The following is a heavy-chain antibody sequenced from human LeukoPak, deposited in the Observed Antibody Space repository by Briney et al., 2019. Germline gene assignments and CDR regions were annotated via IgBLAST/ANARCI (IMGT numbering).Heavy chain of an antibody. D-gene: IGHD5-18*01. CDR3: AREDGGYSYGYFYYYYGMDV. CDR2: MNPNSGNT. J-gene: IGHJ6*02. Sequence: GASVKVSCKASGYTFSSYDINWVRQATGQGLEWMGWMNPNSGNTGYAQKFQGRVTMTRNTSISTAYMELSSLRSEDTAVYYCAREDGGYSYGYFYYYYGMDVWGQGTTVTVSS. V-gene: IGHV1-8*01. CDR1: GYTFSSYD.